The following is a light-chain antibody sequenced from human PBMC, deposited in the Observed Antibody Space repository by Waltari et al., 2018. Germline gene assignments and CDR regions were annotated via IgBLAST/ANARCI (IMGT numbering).Light chain of an antibody. J-gene: IGLJ1*01. CDR3: SSYTGRVYV. V-gene: IGLV2-14*02. Sequence: QSALTQPASVSGSPGQSITISCTGTSSDVGSYNVLSWYQQHPGKGPNLIIDRVNNRPSGVFTRSSGSKSGHTASLTISGLQTEDEADYYCSSYTGRVYVFGTGTKVTVL. CDR1: SSDVGSYNV. CDR2: RVN.